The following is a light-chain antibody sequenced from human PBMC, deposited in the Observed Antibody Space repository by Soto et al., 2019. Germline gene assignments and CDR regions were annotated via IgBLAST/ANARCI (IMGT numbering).Light chain of an antibody. CDR2: DVS. CDR3: HQYFYYST. J-gene: IGKJ1*01. V-gene: IGKV1-5*01. Sequence: DIQMTQSPSTLSSSIGDRVTITCRASHSLNGRLAWYRQRPGHAPDLMIYDVSTLETRVPSRFGGTGSETLFAITLCWLQPHCFSTDYSHQYFYYSTSGPGTTVEIK. CDR1: HSLNGR.